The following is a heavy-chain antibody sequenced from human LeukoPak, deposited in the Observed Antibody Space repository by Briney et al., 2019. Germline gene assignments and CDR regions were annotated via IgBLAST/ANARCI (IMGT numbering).Heavy chain of an antibody. V-gene: IGHV3-23*01. CDR2: ISGSGGST. Sequence: GGSLRLSCAASGFTFSYYGMHWVRQAPGKGLEWVSAISGSGGSTYYADSVKGRFTISRDNSKNTLYLQMNSLRAEDTAVYYCANEIRPNDYWGQGTQVTVSS. CDR3: ANEIRPNDY. D-gene: IGHD4-17*01. J-gene: IGHJ4*02. CDR1: GFTFSYYG.